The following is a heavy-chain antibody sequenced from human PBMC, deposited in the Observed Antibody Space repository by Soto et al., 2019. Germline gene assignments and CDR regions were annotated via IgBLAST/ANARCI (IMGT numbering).Heavy chain of an antibody. Sequence: SETLSLTCAVYGGSFIGYYWSWIRQPPGKGLEWIGEINHSGSTNYNPSLKSRVTISVDTSKNQFSLKLSSVTAADTAVYYCALGTSDAFDIWGQGTMVTVSS. J-gene: IGHJ3*02. V-gene: IGHV4-34*01. CDR2: INHSGST. CDR3: ALGTSDAFDI. CDR1: GGSFIGYY.